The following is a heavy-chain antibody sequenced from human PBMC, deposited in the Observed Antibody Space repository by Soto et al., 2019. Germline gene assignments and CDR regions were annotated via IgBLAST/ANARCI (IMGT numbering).Heavy chain of an antibody. CDR2: IRRKANNYAT. V-gene: IGHV3-73*02. J-gene: IGHJ4*02. CDR1: XXXXXXXA. Sequence: EXQLVESGGGXXXXGGXXXXXCXAXXXXXXXXALHXXXXXXGXGLEWVGRIRRKANNYATTYAASVEGRFAISRDDSKNTAYLQMNSLKTEDTAIYYCTRGIDVWSGYPRYYLDYWGQGTLVTVSS. CDR3: TRGIDVWSGYPRYYLDY. D-gene: IGHD3-3*01.